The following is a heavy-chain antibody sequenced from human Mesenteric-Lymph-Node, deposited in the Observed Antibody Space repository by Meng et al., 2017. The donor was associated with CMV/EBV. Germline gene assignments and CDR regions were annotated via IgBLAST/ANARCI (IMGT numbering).Heavy chain of an antibody. CDR1: GFTFSSYA. J-gene: IGHJ5*02. V-gene: IGHV3-23*01. Sequence: GESLKISCSASGFTFSSYAMSWVRQAPGKGLEWVSAISGSGGSTYYSDSVKGRFTISRDNSNNTLYLQMNSLRAEDTAVYYCAKEVRPVIGGNPRGWFDPWGQGTLVTVSS. CDR2: ISGSGGST. CDR3: AKEVRPVIGGNPRGWFDP. D-gene: IGHD3-16*02.